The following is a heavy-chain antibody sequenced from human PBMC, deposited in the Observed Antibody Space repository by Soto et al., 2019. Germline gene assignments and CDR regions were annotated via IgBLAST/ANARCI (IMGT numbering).Heavy chain of an antibody. Sequence: SETLSLTCTVSGGSISSGDYYWSWIRQPPGKGLEWIGYIYYSGSTYYNPSLKSRVTITRDTSASTAYMELSSLRSEDTAVYYCARYYYYDSSGFDYWGQGTLVTVSS. J-gene: IGHJ4*02. CDR2: IYYSGST. CDR1: GGSISSGDYY. D-gene: IGHD3-22*01. V-gene: IGHV4-30-4*02. CDR3: ARYYYYDSSGFDY.